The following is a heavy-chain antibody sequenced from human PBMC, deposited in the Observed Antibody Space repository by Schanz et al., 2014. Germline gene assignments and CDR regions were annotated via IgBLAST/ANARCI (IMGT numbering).Heavy chain of an antibody. CDR2: ISYDGVNT. CDR3: ARAQGVIRLYYGVDV. CDR1: GFPFSSYA. V-gene: IGHV3-30*14. J-gene: IGHJ6*02. Sequence: QVQLVESGGGVVQPGGSLRLSCAASGFPFSSYALHWVRQAPGKGLEWVAVISYDGVNTYYADSVKGRFTISRDNSKNTVYLQMNSLRSDDAAVYYCARAQGVIRLYYGVDVWGQGTTVTVSS. D-gene: IGHD3-10*01.